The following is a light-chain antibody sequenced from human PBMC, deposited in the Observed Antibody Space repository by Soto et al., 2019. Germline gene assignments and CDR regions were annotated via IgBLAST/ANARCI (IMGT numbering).Light chain of an antibody. Sequence: VVMTQSPLSLPVTLGQPASISCRSSQSLVSSDGNTYFNWFHQRPGQSPRRLIYQVSKRDSGVPDRFSGSGSGTDFTLTISRVEAEDVGVYYCMQGSHWATFGQGTKLEI. J-gene: IGKJ2*01. V-gene: IGKV2-30*01. CDR2: QVS. CDR1: QSLVSSDGNTY. CDR3: MQGSHWAT.